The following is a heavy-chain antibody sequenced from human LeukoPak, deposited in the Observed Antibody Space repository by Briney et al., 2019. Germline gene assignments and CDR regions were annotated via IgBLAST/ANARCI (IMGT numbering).Heavy chain of an antibody. Sequence: SETLSLTCTVSGGSISSYYWSWIRQPPGKGLEWIGYIYYSGSTYYNPSLKSRVTISVDTSKNQFSLKLSSVTAADTAVYYCARYSSSWYSPFDYWGQGTLVTVSS. V-gene: IGHV4-59*08. CDR1: GGSISSYY. J-gene: IGHJ4*02. CDR2: IYYSGST. D-gene: IGHD6-13*01. CDR3: ARYSSSWYSPFDY.